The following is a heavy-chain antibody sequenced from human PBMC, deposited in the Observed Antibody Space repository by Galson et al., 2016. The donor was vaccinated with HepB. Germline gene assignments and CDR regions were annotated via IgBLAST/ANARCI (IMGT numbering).Heavy chain of an antibody. Sequence: TLSLTCTVSGGSISSGGYYWSWIRQHPGKGLEWIRYIYYSGSTYYNPSLKSRVTISVDTSKNQFSLKLSSVTAADTAVYYCARARAGLYYGAAGLDYWGQGTLVTVSS. V-gene: IGHV4-31*03. CDR2: IYYSGST. J-gene: IGHJ4*02. CDR3: ARARAGLYYGAAGLDY. CDR1: GGSISSGGYY. D-gene: IGHD4-17*01.